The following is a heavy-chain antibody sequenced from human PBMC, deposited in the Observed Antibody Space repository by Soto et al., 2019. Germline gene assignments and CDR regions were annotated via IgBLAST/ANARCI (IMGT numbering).Heavy chain of an antibody. D-gene: IGHD3-9*01. CDR3: TALGILTGYYGTYYYYGMDV. Sequence: GSLRLSCAASGFTFSNAWMSWVRQAPGKGLEWVGRIKSKTDGGTTDYAAPVKGRFTISRDDSKNTLYLQMNSLKTEDTAVYYCTALGILTGYYGTYYYYGMDVWGQGTTVTVSS. J-gene: IGHJ6*02. V-gene: IGHV3-15*01. CDR2: IKSKTDGGTT. CDR1: GFTFSNAW.